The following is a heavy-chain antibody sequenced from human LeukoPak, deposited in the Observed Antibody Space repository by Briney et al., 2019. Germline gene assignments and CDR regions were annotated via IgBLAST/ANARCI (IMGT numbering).Heavy chain of an antibody. V-gene: IGHV3-53*01. CDR3: ARDWGKV. CDR1: GFTVNSNY. Sequence: GGSLRLSCAISGFTVNSNYMSWVRQAPGKGLEWVSVIYSGGSTYYANSVKGRFTISRDNSKNTLYLQMNNLRAEDTAVYYCARDWGKVWGQGTPVTVSS. D-gene: IGHD3-16*01. J-gene: IGHJ4*02. CDR2: IYSGGST.